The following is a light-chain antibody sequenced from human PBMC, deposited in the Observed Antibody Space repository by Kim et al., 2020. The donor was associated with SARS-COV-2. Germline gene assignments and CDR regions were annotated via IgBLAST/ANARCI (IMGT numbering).Light chain of an antibody. CDR3: CSYAGSFTWI. Sequence: PSVNISCTGTSSDVGSYNLVSWYQQHPGKAPKLIIYDVTERPSGVPDRFSGSKSGDTASLTISGLQAEDEADYYCCSYAGSFTWIFGGGTQLTVL. CDR2: DVT. V-gene: IGLV2-11*01. CDR1: SSDVGSYNL. J-gene: IGLJ2*01.